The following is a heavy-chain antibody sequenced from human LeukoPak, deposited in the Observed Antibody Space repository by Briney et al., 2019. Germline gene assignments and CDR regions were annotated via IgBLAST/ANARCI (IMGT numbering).Heavy chain of an antibody. CDR1: GYTFTSYG. J-gene: IGHJ6*02. CDR3: ARDTSVTMIVVANYYYYYGMDV. V-gene: IGHV1-18*01. Sequence: ASVMVSCKASGYTFTSYGISWVRQAPGQGLEWMGWISAYNGNTNYAQKLQGRVTMTTDTSTSTAYMELRSLRSDDTAVYYCARDTSVTMIVVANYYYYYGMDVWGQGTTVTVSS. D-gene: IGHD3-22*01. CDR2: ISAYNGNT.